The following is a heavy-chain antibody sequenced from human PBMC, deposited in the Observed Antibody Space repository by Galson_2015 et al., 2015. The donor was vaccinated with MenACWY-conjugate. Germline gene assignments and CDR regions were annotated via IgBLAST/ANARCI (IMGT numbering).Heavy chain of an antibody. V-gene: IGHV6-1*01. CDR2: TYYRSKWYS. CDR3: ARVPETATPSLYYYYGMDV. J-gene: IGHJ6*02. CDR1: GDSVSSDSAA. D-gene: IGHD5-24*01. Sequence: CAISGDSVSSDSAAWNWIRQSPSRGLEWLGRTYYRSKWYSDYAASVKSRITITPDTSKNQFSLQLTSVTLEDTAVYYCARVPETATPSLYYYYGMDVWGQGTTVTVSS.